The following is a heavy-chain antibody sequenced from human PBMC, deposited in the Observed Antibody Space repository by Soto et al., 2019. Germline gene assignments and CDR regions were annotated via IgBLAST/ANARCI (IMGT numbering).Heavy chain of an antibody. V-gene: IGHV1-69*13. J-gene: IGHJ4*02. Sequence: SVKVSCKASGGTFSSYAISWVRQAPGQGLEWMGGIIPIFGTANYAQKFQGRVTITADESTSTAYMELSSLRSEDTAVYYCARFTTYYYDISRFDSMEYWGQGTLVTVSS. CDR3: ARFTTYYYDISRFDSMEY. CDR2: IIPIFGTA. D-gene: IGHD3-22*01. CDR1: GGTFSSYA.